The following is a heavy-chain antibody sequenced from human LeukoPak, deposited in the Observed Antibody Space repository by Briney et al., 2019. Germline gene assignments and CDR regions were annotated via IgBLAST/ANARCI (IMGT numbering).Heavy chain of an antibody. J-gene: IGHJ4*02. CDR3: ARAWEVTMVRGVIASDFDY. D-gene: IGHD3-10*01. Sequence: GGSLRLSCAASGFTFSSYSMNWVRQAPGKGLEWVSSISSSSSYIHYADSVKGRFTISRDNAKNSLYLQMNSLRTEDTAVYYCARAWEVTMVRGVIASDFDYWGQGTLVTVSS. V-gene: IGHV3-21*01. CDR2: ISSSSSYI. CDR1: GFTFSSYS.